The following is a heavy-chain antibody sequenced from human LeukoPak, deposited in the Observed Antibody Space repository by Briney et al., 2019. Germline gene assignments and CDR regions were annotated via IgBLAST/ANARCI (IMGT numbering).Heavy chain of an antibody. CDR1: GYTFSNYD. CDR2: MNPKSGNT. D-gene: IGHD3-22*01. CDR3: ASYSGYYSYYYYGMDV. V-gene: IGHV1-8*01. J-gene: IGHJ6*02. Sequence: ASLKVSCKASGYTFSNYDINWIRQSTGQGLEWMGWMNPKSGNTGYAQKFQGRVTMTRNTSISTAYMELSSLRSEDTAVYYCASYSGYYSYYYYGMDVWGQGTTVTVSS.